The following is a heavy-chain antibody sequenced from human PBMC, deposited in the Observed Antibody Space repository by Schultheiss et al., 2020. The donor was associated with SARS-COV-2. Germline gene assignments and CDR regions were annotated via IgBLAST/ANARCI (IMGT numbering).Heavy chain of an antibody. D-gene: IGHD2-2*01. CDR1: GFSLSTSGVG. CDR3: ARMEVVPAAVYYYYGMDV. V-gene: IGHV2-5*01. Sequence: SGPTLVKPTQTLTLTCTFSGFSLSTSGVGVGWIRQPPGKALEWLALIYWNDDKRYSTSLKTRLTISKDTSKNQVVLTMTNMDPVDTATYYCARMEVVPAAVYYYYGMDVWGQGTTVTVSS. J-gene: IGHJ6*02. CDR2: IYWNDDK.